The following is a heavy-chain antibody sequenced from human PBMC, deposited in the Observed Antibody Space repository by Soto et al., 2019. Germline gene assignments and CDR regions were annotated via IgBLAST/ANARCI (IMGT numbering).Heavy chain of an antibody. J-gene: IGHJ4*02. CDR1: GGSISSYY. V-gene: IGHV4-59*01. Sequence: SETLSLTCTVSGGSISSYYWSWIRQPPGKGLEWIGYIYYSGSTNYNPSLKSRVTISVDTSKNQFSLKLSSVTAADTAVYYCARGNVVVVAATRSEPENEYYFDYWGQGILVTVSS. CDR2: IYYSGST. CDR3: ARGNVVVVAATRSEPENEYYFDY. D-gene: IGHD2-15*01.